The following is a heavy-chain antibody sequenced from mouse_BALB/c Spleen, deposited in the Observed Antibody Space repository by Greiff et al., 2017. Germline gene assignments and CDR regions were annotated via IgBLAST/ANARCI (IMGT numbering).Heavy chain of an antibody. V-gene: IGHV5-6-4*01. CDR2: ISSGGSYT. Sequence: EVKVVESGGGLVKPGGSLKFSCAASGFTFSGYTMPWVRQSPEKRLEWVATISSGGSYTNYPESVKGRFTISRDTAKNTLYLQMSSLRSEDTAMYYCKRDFGVRFDYWGQGTTLTVSS. D-gene: IGHD2-14*01. J-gene: IGHJ2*01. CDR1: GFTFSGYT. CDR3: KRDFGVRFDY.